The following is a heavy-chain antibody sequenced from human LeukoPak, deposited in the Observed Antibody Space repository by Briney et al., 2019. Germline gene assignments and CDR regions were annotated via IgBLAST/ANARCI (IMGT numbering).Heavy chain of an antibody. CDR1: GFTFSSYW. V-gene: IGHV3-7*01. Sequence: GGSLRLSCAASGFTFSSYWMSWVRQAPGKGLEWVANINKDGSEKYYVDSVKGRFTISRDNAKNSLYLQMNSLRAEDTAVYYCAREQWLAVFDYWGQGTLVTVSS. CDR3: AREQWLAVFDY. CDR2: INKDGSEK. J-gene: IGHJ4*02. D-gene: IGHD6-19*01.